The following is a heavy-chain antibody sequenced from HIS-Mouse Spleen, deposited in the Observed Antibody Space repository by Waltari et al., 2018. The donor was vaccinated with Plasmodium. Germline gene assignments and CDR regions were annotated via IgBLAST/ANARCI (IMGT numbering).Heavy chain of an antibody. V-gene: IGHV4-59*01. CDR1: GGSISSYY. CDR2: IYYSGGT. Sequence: QVQLQESGPGLVKPSETLSLTCTVSGGSISSYYWNWFRPPTGKGLEWIGYIYYSGGTNYNPSLKSRVTISVDTSKNQFSLKLSSVTAADTAVYYCAREVNSGTFDYWGQGTLVTVSS. D-gene: IGHD1-26*01. CDR3: AREVNSGTFDY. J-gene: IGHJ4*02.